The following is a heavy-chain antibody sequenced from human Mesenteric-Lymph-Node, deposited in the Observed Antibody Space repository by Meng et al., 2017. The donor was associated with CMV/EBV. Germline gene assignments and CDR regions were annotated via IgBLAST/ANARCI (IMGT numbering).Heavy chain of an antibody. D-gene: IGHD5-12*01. V-gene: IGHV7-4-1*02. Sequence: SGYTFTSYARNWVRQAPGQGLEWMGWINTNTGNPTYAQGFTGRFVFSLDTSVSTAYLQISSLKAEDTAVYYCARDSGGYGPRRFDYWGQGTLVTVSS. CDR2: INTNTGNP. CDR3: ARDSGGYGPRRFDY. J-gene: IGHJ4*02. CDR1: GYTFTSYA.